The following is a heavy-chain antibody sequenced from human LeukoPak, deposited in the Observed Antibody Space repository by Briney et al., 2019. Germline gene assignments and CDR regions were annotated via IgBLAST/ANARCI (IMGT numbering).Heavy chain of an antibody. CDR3: TSITIFGVVIMKPFDY. J-gene: IGHJ4*02. Sequence: GGSLRLSCAASGFTFSSYSMNWVRQAPGKGLEWVSSISSSSSYIYYADSVKGRFTISRDNAKNSLYLQMNSLRAEDTAVYYCTSITIFGVVIMKPFDYWGQGTLVTVSS. D-gene: IGHD3-3*01. V-gene: IGHV3-21*03. CDR1: GFTFSSYS. CDR2: ISSSSSYI.